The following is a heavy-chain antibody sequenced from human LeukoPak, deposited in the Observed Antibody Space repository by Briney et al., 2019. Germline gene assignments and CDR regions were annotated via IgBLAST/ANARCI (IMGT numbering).Heavy chain of an antibody. Sequence: SETLSLTCTVSGDSFSNYYWSWIRQPPGKGLEWIGYIYSSGGTNYNPSLKSRVTMSVDTSKNQSSLKLSSVTAADAAVYYCARHYEGWPFDYWGQDTLVTVSS. CDR1: GDSFSNYY. V-gene: IGHV4-59*08. CDR2: IYSSGGT. CDR3: ARHYEGWPFDY. D-gene: IGHD3-16*01. J-gene: IGHJ4*02.